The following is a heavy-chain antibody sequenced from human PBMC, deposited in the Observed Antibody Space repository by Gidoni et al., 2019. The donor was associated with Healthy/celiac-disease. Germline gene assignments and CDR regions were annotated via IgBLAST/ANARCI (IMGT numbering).Heavy chain of an antibody. CDR2: MSSSSSYI. J-gene: IGHJ4*02. V-gene: IGHV3-21*01. CDR1: GFTFSSFS. D-gene: IGHD5-18*01. CDR3: ASFRYGWDY. Sequence: EVQLVESGGGLVTPWGSLRLSCAASGFTFSSFSMDWVGQAPGKGLEWVSSMSSSSSYINYADSVKSRITISRDNAKNSLYLQMNSLRAEDTAVYYCASFRYGWDYWGQGTLVTVSS.